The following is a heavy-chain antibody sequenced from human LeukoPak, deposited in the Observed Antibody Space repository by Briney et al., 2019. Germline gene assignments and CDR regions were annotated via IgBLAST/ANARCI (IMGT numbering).Heavy chain of an antibody. CDR1: GYTFTSYA. J-gene: IGHJ6*03. V-gene: IGHV7-4-1*02. CDR3: ARDVSQTEYYYYYYMDV. Sequence: ASVKVSCKASGYTFTSYAMNWVRQAPGQGLEWMGWINTNTGNPTYAQGFTGRFVFSLDTSVSTAYLQISSLKAEDTAVYYCARDVSQTEYYYYYYMDVWGKGTTVTVSS. CDR2: INTNTGNP.